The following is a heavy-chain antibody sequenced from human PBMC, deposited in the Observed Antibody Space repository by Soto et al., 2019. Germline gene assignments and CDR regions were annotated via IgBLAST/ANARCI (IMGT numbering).Heavy chain of an antibody. D-gene: IGHD3-22*01. CDR2: IYYSGST. CDR1: GGSIISGDYY. J-gene: IGHJ3*02. Sequence: SETLSLTCTVSGGSIISGDYYWIWIRQPPGKGLEWIGYIYYSGSTYYNPSLKSRVTISVDTSKNQFSLKLSSVTAADTAVYYCKTMIVANDAFDIWGQGTMVTVSS. CDR3: KTMIVANDAFDI. V-gene: IGHV4-30-4*01.